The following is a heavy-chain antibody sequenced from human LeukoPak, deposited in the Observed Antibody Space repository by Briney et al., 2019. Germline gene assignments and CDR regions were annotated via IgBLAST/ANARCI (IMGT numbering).Heavy chain of an antibody. V-gene: IGHV4-59*11. CDR3: ARSTYYYGSGTPYYYYMDV. D-gene: IGHD3-10*01. CDR2: IYYSGST. CDR1: GGSISSHY. Sequence: SETLPLTCTVSGGSISSHYWSWIRQPPGKGLEWIGYIYYSGSTNYNPSLKSRVTISVDTSKNQFSLKLSSVTAADTAVYYCARSTYYYGSGTPYYYYMDVWGKGTTVTVS. J-gene: IGHJ6*03.